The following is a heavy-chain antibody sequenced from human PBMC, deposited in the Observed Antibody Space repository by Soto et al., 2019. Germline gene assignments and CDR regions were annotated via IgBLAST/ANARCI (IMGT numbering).Heavy chain of an antibody. D-gene: IGHD2-2*01. V-gene: IGHV5-51*01. CDR2: IYPGDSDT. Sequence: GESLRISWRGSGYSFTSHWDGWVRQMPGKGLEWRGIIYPGDSDTRYSPSLQGQVTITADKSTSTAYLQWSSLKASDTAMYYCARHRYCSSTSCSYYYSYGMDVWGQGTTVTV. CDR3: ARHRYCSSTSCSYYYSYGMDV. J-gene: IGHJ6*02. CDR1: GYSFTSHW.